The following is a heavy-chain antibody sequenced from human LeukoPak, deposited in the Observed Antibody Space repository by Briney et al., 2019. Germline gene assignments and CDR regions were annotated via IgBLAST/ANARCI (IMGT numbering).Heavy chain of an antibody. CDR2: INPNSGGT. D-gene: IGHD5-24*01. V-gene: IGHV1-2*02. J-gene: IGHJ4*02. CDR3: ARESRDRYKIWQDY. CDR1: GYTFSGYY. Sequence: GGSVRVSCKASGYTFSGYYMHWVRQAPGQGLEWMGWINPNSGGTNYAQKLQGRVTITRDTSISTAYMELTRLRSDDTAVYYCARESRDRYKIWQDYWGQGTLVTVSS.